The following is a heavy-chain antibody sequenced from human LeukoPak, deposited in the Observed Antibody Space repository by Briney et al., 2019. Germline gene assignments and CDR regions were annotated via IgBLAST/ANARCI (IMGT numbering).Heavy chain of an antibody. CDR3: AKDRVDRGRPRTAMVTHPFDY. CDR2: IYYSEST. V-gene: IGHV4-59*01. J-gene: IGHJ4*02. D-gene: IGHD5-18*01. CDR1: GGSISSYY. Sequence: PSETLSLTRTVSGGSISSYYWSWLRQPPGKGLEWIGYIYYSESTNYNPSLKSRVTISVDTSKNQFSLKLSSETAADTAVYYCAKDRVDRGRPRTAMVTHPFDYWGQGTLVTVSS.